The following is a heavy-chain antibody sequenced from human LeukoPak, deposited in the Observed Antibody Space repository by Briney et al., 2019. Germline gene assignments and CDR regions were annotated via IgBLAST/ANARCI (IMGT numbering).Heavy chain of an antibody. CDR3: AREEPYNNCFDS. D-gene: IGHD1-14*01. CDR2: INPNSGDT. Sequence: ASVKVSCKASGYTLTDYYIHWVRQAPGQGLEWMGWINPNSGDTTYSQKFQGRVTMTRDTSLSSAYMDLSRLTSADTAVYFCAREEPYNNCFDSWGQGTLVTVSS. J-gene: IGHJ5*01. CDR1: GYTLTDYY. V-gene: IGHV1-2*02.